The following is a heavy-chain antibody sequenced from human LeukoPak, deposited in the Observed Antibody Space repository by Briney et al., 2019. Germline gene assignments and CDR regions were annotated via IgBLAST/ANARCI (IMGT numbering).Heavy chain of an antibody. CDR1: GFTVSNTW. Sequence: GGSLRLSCAASGFTVSNTWMSWVRQAPGKGLEWVCRIKGRGDGRTAEDAATVKCRFPIARPDSKNTLNLNMSSLRTEAPCVYYCTKFADFWSAFSFEHWAQGTLVTVS. J-gene: IGHJ4*02. CDR3: TKFADFWSAFSFEH. D-gene: IGHD3-3*01. V-gene: IGHV3-15*01. CDR2: IKGRGDGRTA.